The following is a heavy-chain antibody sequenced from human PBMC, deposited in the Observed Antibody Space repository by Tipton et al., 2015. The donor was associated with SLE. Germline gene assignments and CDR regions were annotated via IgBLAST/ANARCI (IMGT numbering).Heavy chain of an antibody. Sequence: LRLSCTVSGGSISSHYWSWIRQPPGKGLEWIGYIYYSGSTNYNPSLKSRVTISVDTSKNQFSLKLSSVTAADTAVYYCARAPLTYYYDSSGYSPFDYWGQGTLVTVSS. CDR1: GGSISSHY. D-gene: IGHD3-22*01. V-gene: IGHV4-59*08. J-gene: IGHJ4*02. CDR3: ARAPLTYYYDSSGYSPFDY. CDR2: IYYSGST.